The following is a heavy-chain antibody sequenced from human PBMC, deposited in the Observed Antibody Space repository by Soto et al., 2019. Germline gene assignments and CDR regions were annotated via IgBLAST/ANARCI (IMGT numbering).Heavy chain of an antibody. CDR2: IYYSGST. J-gene: IGHJ5*02. CDR3: ASRYNRGSWFDP. D-gene: IGHD1-20*01. CDR1: GGSISSSSYY. Sequence: PSETLSLTCTVSGGSISSSSYYWGWIRQPPGKGLEWIGSIYYSGSTYYNPSLKSRVTISVDTSKNQFSLKLSSVTAADTAVYYCASRYNRGSWFDPWGQGTLVTVSS. V-gene: IGHV4-39*01.